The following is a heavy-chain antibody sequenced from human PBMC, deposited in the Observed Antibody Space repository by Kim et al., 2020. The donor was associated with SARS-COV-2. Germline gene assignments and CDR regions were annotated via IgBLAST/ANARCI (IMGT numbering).Heavy chain of an antibody. J-gene: IGHJ4*02. CDR3: AHQVDGSGSTFDY. Sequence: YSPSLKSRLTITKDTSKNQVVLTMTNMDHVDTATYYCAHQVDGSGSTFDYWVQGTLVTVSS. V-gene: IGHV2-5*01. D-gene: IGHD3-10*01.